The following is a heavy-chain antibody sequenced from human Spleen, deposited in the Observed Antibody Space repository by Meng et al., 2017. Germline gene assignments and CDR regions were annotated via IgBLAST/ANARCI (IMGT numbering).Heavy chain of an antibody. CDR3: TRTDGNIEIYRKQLWLQGLRPDNPKYYYYGMDV. D-gene: IGHD5-18*01. CDR2: IIPIFGTA. CDR1: GYTFTSYY. V-gene: IGHV1-69*13. J-gene: IGHJ6*02. Sequence: SVKVSCKASGYTFTSYYMHWVRQAPGQGLEWMGGIIPIFGTANYAQKFQGRVTITADESTSTAYMELSSLRSEDTAVYYCTRTDGNIEIYRKQLWLQGLRPDNPKYYYYGMDVWGQGTTVTVSS.